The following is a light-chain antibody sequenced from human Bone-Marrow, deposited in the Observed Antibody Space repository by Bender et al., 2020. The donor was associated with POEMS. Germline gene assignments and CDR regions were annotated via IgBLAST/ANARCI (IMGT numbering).Light chain of an antibody. CDR3: HSPDITNDYVL. V-gene: IGLV3-21*02. CDR1: DIGRKS. J-gene: IGLJ3*02. Sequence: SYVLTQPPSVSVAPGQTARITCGGDDIGRKSVHWYQQKPGHAPVLLVYDDNDRPSGIPERVSGSSSGTTVTLTISGVQAEDEADYYCHSPDITNDYVLFGGGTKLTVL. CDR2: DDN.